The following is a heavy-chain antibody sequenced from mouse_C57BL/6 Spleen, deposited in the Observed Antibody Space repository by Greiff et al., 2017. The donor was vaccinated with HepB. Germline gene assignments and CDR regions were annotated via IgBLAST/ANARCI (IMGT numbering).Heavy chain of an antibody. CDR1: GYTFTDYN. Sequence: EVKLMESGPELVKPGASVKMSCKASGYTFTDYNMHWVKQSHGKSLEWIGYINPNNGGTSYNQKFKGKATLTVNKSSSTAYMELRSLTSEDSAVYYCARSDYYGSSYDFDYWGQGTTLTVSS. CDR2: INPNNGGT. CDR3: ARSDYYGSSYDFDY. D-gene: IGHD1-1*01. V-gene: IGHV1-22*01. J-gene: IGHJ2*01.